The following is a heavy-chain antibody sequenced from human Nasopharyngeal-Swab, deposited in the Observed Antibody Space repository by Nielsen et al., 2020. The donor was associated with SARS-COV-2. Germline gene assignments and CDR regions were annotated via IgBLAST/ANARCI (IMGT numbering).Heavy chain of an antibody. Sequence: WVRQAPGQGLEWMGIINPSGGSTSYAQKFQGRVTMTRDTSTSTVYMEPSSLRSEDTAVYYCARASAGPYYYYGMDVWGQGTTVTVSS. J-gene: IGHJ6*02. CDR2: INPSGGST. D-gene: IGHD6-13*01. V-gene: IGHV1-46*01. CDR3: ARASAGPYYYYGMDV.